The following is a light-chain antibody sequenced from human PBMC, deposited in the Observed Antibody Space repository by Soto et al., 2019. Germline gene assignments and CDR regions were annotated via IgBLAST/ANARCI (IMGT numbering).Light chain of an antibody. V-gene: IGKV1-17*01. CDR3: LQHNSYPS. Sequence: DIQMTQSPSSLSASVGDRVTITCRASQSISSYLNWYQQKPGKAPKLLIYAASSLQSGVPSRFSGSGSGTDFTLTISSLQPEDFATYYCLQHNSYPSFGQGTRLEIK. CDR2: AAS. J-gene: IGKJ5*01. CDR1: QSISSY.